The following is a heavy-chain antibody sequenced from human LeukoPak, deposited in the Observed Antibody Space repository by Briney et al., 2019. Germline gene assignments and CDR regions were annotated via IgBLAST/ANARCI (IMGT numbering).Heavy chain of an antibody. CDR1: GGSISSYY. CDR2: IYYSGST. V-gene: IGHV4-59*01. J-gene: IGHJ4*02. D-gene: IGHD3-9*01. CDR3: ARTYYDILTGYYPVYYFDY. Sequence: PETLSLTCTVSGGSISSYYWSWIRQPPGKGLEWIGYIYYSGSTNYNPSLKSRVTISVDTSKNQFSLKLSSVTAADTAVYYCARTYYDILTGYYPVYYFDYWGQGTLVTVSS.